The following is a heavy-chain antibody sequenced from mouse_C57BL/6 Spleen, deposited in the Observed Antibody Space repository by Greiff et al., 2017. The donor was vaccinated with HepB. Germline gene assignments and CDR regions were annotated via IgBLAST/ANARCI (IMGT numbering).Heavy chain of an antibody. D-gene: IGHD1-1*01. CDR2: IDPETGGT. J-gene: IGHJ2*01. V-gene: IGHV1-15*01. CDR3: TSYYGSSPYFDY. Sequence: VQLQESGAELVRPGASVTLSCKASGYTFTDYEMHWVKQTPVHGLEWIGAIDPETGGTAYNQKFKGKAILTADKSSSTAYMELRSLTSEDSAVYYCTSYYGSSPYFDYWGQGTTLTVSS. CDR1: GYTFTDYE.